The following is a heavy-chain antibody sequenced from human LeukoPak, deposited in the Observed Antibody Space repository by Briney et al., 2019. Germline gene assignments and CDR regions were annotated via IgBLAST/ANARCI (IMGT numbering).Heavy chain of an antibody. CDR3: ARDRLAYYDRSGLDC. Sequence: NPSETLSLTXTVSGGSISSYYWNWIRQPPGKGLEWIGYIYYSGSTNYNPSLKSRVTMSVDTSKNQFSLNLSSVTAADTAFYYCARDRLAYYDRSGLDCWGQGTLVTVSS. CDR2: IYYSGST. D-gene: IGHD3-22*01. V-gene: IGHV4-59*01. CDR1: GGSISSYY. J-gene: IGHJ4*02.